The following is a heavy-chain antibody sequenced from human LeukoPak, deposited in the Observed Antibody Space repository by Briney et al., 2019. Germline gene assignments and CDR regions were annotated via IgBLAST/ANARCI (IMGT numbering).Heavy chain of an antibody. V-gene: IGHV1-2*04. D-gene: IGHD3-9*01. Sequence: ASVKVSCKASGYTFTGYYMHWVRQAPGQGLEWMGWINPNSGGTNYAQKFQGWVTMTGDTSISTAYMELSRLRSDDTAVYYCARGDILTGYYLYYYGMDVWGKGTTVTVSS. CDR3: ARGDILTGYYLYYYGMDV. CDR2: INPNSGGT. CDR1: GYTFTGYY. J-gene: IGHJ6*04.